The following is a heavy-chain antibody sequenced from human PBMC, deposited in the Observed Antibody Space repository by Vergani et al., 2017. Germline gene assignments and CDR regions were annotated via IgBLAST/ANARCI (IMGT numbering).Heavy chain of an antibody. V-gene: IGHV4-34*01. Sequence: QVQLQQWGGGLLKPSETLSLTCVVNGGSFTSYHWTWIRQSPGEGLVWVVDIDHTGRPDYNPSLKSRLTMSVDKSRNQFSLTLNSVTATDTAIYFCARVNTETNGHLYYYYYMDVWGQGTAVTVS. D-gene: IGHD4-11*01. CDR3: ARVNTETNGHLYYYYYMDV. CDR2: IDHTGRP. CDR1: GGSFTSYH. J-gene: IGHJ6*03.